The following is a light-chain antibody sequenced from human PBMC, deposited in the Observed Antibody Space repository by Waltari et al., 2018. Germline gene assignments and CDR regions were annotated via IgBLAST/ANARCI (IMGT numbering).Light chain of an antibody. CDR1: QSLLHSNGKTY. V-gene: IGKV2-29*02. CDR3: MQALQNPRT. Sequence: VLAQTPVSVTVDPGEPASTSCKSGQSLLHSNGKTYLYWFLQKSGQPPRLLIYRASYRFSGVPDRFSGSGSGTDFTLKISRVEAEDVGVYFCMQALQNPRTFGQGTKVEVK. J-gene: IGKJ1*01. CDR2: RAS.